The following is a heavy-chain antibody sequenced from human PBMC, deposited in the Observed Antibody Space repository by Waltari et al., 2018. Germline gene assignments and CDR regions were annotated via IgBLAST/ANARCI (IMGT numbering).Heavy chain of an antibody. J-gene: IGHJ4*02. D-gene: IGHD6-19*01. V-gene: IGHV1-2*02. Sequence: QVQLVQSGAEVKKPGASVKVSCKASGYTFTGYYMHWVRQAPGQGLEWMGWINPNSGGTNYAQKFQGRVTMTRDTSISTAYMELSRLRSDDTAVYYCARDRSRISSGWHILGYWGQGTLVTVSS. CDR2: INPNSGGT. CDR1: GYTFTGYY. CDR3: ARDRSRISSGWHILGY.